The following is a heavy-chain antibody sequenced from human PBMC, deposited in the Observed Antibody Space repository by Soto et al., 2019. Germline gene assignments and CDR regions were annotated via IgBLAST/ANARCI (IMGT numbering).Heavy chain of an antibody. D-gene: IGHD2-2*01. J-gene: IGHJ4*02. CDR3: AKGRGDCSSTSCYVGSDY. CDR1: GFTFSSYA. V-gene: IGHV3-23*01. CDR2: ISGSGGST. Sequence: EVQLLESGGGLVQPGGSLRLSCAASGFTFSSYAMSWVRQAPGKGLEWVSAISGSGGSTYYADSVKGRFTISRDNSKNPLYLQMNSLRAEDTAVYYCAKGRGDCSSTSCYVGSDYWGQGTLVTVSS.